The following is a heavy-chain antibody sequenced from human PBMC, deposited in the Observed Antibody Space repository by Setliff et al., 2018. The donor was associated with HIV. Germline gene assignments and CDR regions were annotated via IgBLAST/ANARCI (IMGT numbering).Heavy chain of an antibody. J-gene: IGHJ4*02. CDR3: ARDMGLGVAGYIDY. D-gene: IGHD3-10*01. V-gene: IGHV1-2*06. CDR2: INPNNGGT. Sequence: ASVKVSCMASGYTFTAYYMHWVRQAPGQGLEWVGRINPNNGGTNYAQKFQGRVTITRDTSISTAYMELSRLRSDDTAIYYCARDMGLGVAGYIDYWGLGTLVTVSS. CDR1: GYTFTAYY.